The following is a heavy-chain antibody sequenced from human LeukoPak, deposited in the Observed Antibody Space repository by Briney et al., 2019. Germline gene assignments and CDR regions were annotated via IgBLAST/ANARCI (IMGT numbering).Heavy chain of an antibody. V-gene: IGHV3-30*03. Sequence: GGSLRLSCAASGFTFSYYGMHWVRQAPGKGLEWVAVISYDGGNKYYADSVKGRFTISRDNSKNTLDLQMNSLRPEDTAVYYCARDFSAYRFGEFDYWGQGTLVTVSS. D-gene: IGHD3-10*01. CDR2: ISYDGGNK. CDR1: GFTFSYYG. CDR3: ARDFSAYRFGEFDY. J-gene: IGHJ4*02.